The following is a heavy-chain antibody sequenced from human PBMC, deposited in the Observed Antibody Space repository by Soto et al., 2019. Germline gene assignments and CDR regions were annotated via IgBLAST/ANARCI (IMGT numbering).Heavy chain of an antibody. CDR2: IYYSGST. CDR1: GGSVSSGSYY. Sequence: NPSETLSLTSTVSGGSVSSGSYYWSWIRQPPGKGLEWIGYIYYSGSTNYNPSLKSRVTISVDTSKNQFSLKLSSVTAADTAVYYCARARRQWLTLPRNYYYYYYGMDVWGQGTTVTVSS. CDR3: ARARRQWLTLPRNYYYYYYGMDV. J-gene: IGHJ6*02. V-gene: IGHV4-61*01. D-gene: IGHD6-19*01.